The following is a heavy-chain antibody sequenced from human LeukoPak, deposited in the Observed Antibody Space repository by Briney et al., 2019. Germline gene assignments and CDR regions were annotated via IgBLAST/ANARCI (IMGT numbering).Heavy chain of an antibody. V-gene: IGHV4-38-2*01. Sequence: SETLSLTCAVSGYSVSSGYYWGWIRQPPGKGLEWIGSIYHSGSTYYNPSLKSRVTISVDTSKNQFSLKLSSVTAADTAMYFCTRGVLEWSNWFDPWGQGTLVTVSS. CDR2: IYHSGST. CDR3: TRGVLEWSNWFDP. J-gene: IGHJ5*02. CDR1: GYSVSSGYY. D-gene: IGHD3-3*01.